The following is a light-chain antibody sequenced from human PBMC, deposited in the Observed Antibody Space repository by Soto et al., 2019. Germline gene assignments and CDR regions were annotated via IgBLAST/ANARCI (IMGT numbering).Light chain of an antibody. Sequence: EIVLTQSPATLSLSPGEAATLSCMANQSVSSSLAWYQQKPGQAPRLHIYDSSTKATGIPARFSGSGSGTDFTLTISSLEPEDFAVYYCQQRSNWPGYTFGQGTKLEIK. CDR2: DSS. J-gene: IGKJ2*01. V-gene: IGKV3-11*01. CDR1: QSVSSS. CDR3: QQRSNWPGYT.